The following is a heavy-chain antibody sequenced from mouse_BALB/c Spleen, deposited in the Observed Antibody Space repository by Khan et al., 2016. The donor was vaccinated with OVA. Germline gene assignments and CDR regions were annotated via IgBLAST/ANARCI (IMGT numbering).Heavy chain of an antibody. V-gene: IGHV5-15*02. J-gene: IGHJ3*01. CDR2: ISSVAYSI. Sequence: EVELVESGGGLVQPGGSRKLSCAASGFTFIDYGMAWVRQTPGKGPEWIAFISSVAYSIYYADTVTGRFTISRENAKNTLYLEMSSLRSDDTAVXYCARGGFAYWGQGTLVTVSA. CDR3: ARGGFAY. CDR1: GFTFIDYG.